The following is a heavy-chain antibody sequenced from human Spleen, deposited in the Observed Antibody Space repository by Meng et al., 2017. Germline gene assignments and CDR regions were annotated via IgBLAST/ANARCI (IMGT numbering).Heavy chain of an antibody. J-gene: IGHJ4*02. D-gene: IGHD6-19*01. CDR1: GGSFSGYY. Sequence: QGQLPQGDPGLLRPSETLSLTCAVYGGSFSGYYWSWIRQPPGKGLEWIGYIYYSGSTNYNPSLKSRVTISVDTSKNQFSLKLSSVTAADTAVYYCARFNIAVAGINDYWGQGTLVTVSS. CDR3: ARFNIAVAGINDY. CDR2: IYYSGST. V-gene: IGHV4-34*11.